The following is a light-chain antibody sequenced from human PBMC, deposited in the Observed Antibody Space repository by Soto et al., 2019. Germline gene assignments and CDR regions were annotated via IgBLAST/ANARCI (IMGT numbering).Light chain of an antibody. CDR2: NNN. V-gene: IGLV1-44*01. CDR1: SSNIGSNT. CDR3: AAWDDSLNGLV. J-gene: IGLJ1*01. Sequence: QSVLTQPPSASGTPGQRVTISCSGSSSNIGSNTVNWHQQLPGTAPKLLIYNNNHRPSGVPGRFSGSKSGTSASLAISGLQSEDEADYYCAAWDDSLNGLVFGTGTKLTVL.